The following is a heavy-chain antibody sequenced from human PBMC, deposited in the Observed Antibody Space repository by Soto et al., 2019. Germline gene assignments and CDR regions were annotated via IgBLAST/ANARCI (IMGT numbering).Heavy chain of an antibody. J-gene: IGHJ6*02. Sequence: ASVKVSCKASGYTFTGYYMHWVRQAPGQGLEWMGWINPNSGGTNYAQKFQGWVTMTRDTSISTAYMELSRLRSDDTAVYYCARDPPITGSLRGTPLMAVWGQGTTVTVSS. CDR3: ARDPPITGSLRGTPLMAV. V-gene: IGHV1-2*04. CDR1: GYTFTGYY. D-gene: IGHD1-20*01. CDR2: INPNSGGT.